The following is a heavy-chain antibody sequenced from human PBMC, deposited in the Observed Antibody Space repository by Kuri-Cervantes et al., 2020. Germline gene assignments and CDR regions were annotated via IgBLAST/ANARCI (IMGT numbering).Heavy chain of an antibody. D-gene: IGHD2-2*01. Sequence: GESLKISCVASGFTFYNYWMSWVRQAPGKGLEWVANIKVDGSEKNYLDSVKGRFTISSDNAKSSVYLQVNSLRADDTAVYYCARGCSAINRIVVVPAAYRDNWFDPWGQGTLVTVSS. J-gene: IGHJ5*02. V-gene: IGHV3-7*01. CDR3: ARGCSAINRIVVVPAAYRDNWFDP. CDR1: GFTFYNYW. CDR2: IKVDGSEK.